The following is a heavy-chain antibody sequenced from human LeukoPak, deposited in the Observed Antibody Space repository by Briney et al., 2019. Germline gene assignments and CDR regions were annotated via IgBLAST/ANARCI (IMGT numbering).Heavy chain of an antibody. CDR2: IKQDGGEK. Sequence: GGSLRLSCAASGFTFSSYWMSWVRQAPGKGLEWVANIKQDGGEKYYVDSVKGRFTISRDNAKNSMSLQMNSLRAEDTAVYYCARERSRRDNYGPADYFDYWGQGSLVTVSS. CDR3: ARERSRRDNYGPADYFDY. CDR1: GFTFSSYW. V-gene: IGHV3-7*01. D-gene: IGHD5-18*01. J-gene: IGHJ4*02.